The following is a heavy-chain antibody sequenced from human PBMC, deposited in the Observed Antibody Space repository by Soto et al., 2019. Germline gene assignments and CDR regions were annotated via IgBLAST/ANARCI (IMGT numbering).Heavy chain of an antibody. Sequence: QVQLQESGPGLVRPSETLSLTCTVSSDSISSYYWIWIRQSPGKGLEWIGYTDYSGNTNYNPSLKIRVTISGATSKNQFSLRLSSVTAADTAVYYCAMAVGDPLYYLDYWGQGTLVTVSS. CDR3: AMAVGDPLYYLDY. CDR2: TDYSGNT. D-gene: IGHD6-19*01. V-gene: IGHV4-59*08. J-gene: IGHJ4*02. CDR1: SDSISSYY.